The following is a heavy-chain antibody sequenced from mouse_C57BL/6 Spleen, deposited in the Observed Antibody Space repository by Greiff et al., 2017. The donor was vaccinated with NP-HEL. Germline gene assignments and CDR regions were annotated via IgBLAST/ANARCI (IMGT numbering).Heavy chain of an antibody. CDR2: ISDGGSYT. CDR3: ARDIDYDGGTFSY. V-gene: IGHV5-4*01. D-gene: IGHD2-4*01. CDR1: GFTFSSYA. J-gene: IGHJ3*01. Sequence: DVKLVESGGGLVKPGGSLKLSCAASGFTFSSYAMSWVRQTPEKRLEWVATISDGGSYTYYPDNVKGRFTISRDNAKNNLYLQMSHLKSEDTAMYYCARDIDYDGGTFSYWGQGTLVTVSA.